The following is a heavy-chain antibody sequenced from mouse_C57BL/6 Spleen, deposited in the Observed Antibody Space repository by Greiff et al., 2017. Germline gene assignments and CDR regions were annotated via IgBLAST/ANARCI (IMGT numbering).Heavy chain of an antibody. CDR1: GYTFTSYW. J-gene: IGHJ3*01. Sequence: QVQLQQPGAELVKPGASVKLSCKASGYTFTSYWMQWVKQRPGQGLEWIGEIDPSDSYTNYNQKFKGKATLTVDTSSSTAYMQLSSLTSEDAAVYYCARGPYDGYFPRFAYWGQGTLVTVSA. CDR2: IDPSDSYT. CDR3: ARGPYDGYFPRFAY. V-gene: IGHV1-50*01. D-gene: IGHD2-3*01.